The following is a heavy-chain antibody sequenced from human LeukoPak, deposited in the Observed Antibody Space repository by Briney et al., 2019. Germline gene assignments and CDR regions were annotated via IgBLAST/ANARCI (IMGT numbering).Heavy chain of an antibody. CDR1: GFTVSSNY. CDR2: IYSGGST. CDR3: ARAAGYNYLYYFDY. V-gene: IGHV3-53*01. Sequence: HPGGSLRLSCAASGFTVSSNYMSWVRQAPGKGLEWVSVIYSGGSTYYADSVKGRFTISRDNSKNTLYLQMNSLRAEDTAVYYCARAAGYNYLYYFDYWGQGTLVTVSS. D-gene: IGHD5-24*01. J-gene: IGHJ4*02.